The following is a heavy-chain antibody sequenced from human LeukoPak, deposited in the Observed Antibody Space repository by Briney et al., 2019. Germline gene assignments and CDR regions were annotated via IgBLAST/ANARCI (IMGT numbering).Heavy chain of an antibody. CDR1: GFTFSTHA. J-gene: IGHJ6*02. Sequence: GGSLRLSCAASGFTFSTHAMSWVRQAPGKGLEWVSDISASGGSTYYADSVKGRFTISRDNSKNTLYLQMNSLRAEDTAVYYCAKDLSYGLDVWGQGTTVTVSS. V-gene: IGHV3-23*01. CDR3: AKDLSYGLDV. CDR2: ISASGGST. D-gene: IGHD2/OR15-2a*01.